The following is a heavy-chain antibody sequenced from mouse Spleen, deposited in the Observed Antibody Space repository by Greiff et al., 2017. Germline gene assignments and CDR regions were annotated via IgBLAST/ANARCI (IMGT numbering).Heavy chain of an antibody. CDR2: ISSGGGNT. CDR1: GFTFSSYT. J-gene: IGHJ4*01. Sequence: EVKLMESGGGLVKPGGSLKLSCAASGFTFSSYTMSWVRQTPAKRLEWVATISSGGGNTYYPDSVKGRFTISRDNARNTLYLQMSSLRSEDTAMYYCARLPSYYSYYSYDGNYYAMDYWGQGTSVTVSS. D-gene: IGHD2-12*01. V-gene: IGHV5-9*04. CDR3: ARLPSYYSYYSYDGNYYAMDY.